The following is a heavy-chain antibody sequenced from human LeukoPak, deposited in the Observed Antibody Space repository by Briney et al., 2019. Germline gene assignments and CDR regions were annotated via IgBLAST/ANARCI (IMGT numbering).Heavy chain of an antibody. CDR3: ASEPGTYYYGSGSLNI. D-gene: IGHD3-10*01. CDR1: GDSITNINYY. CDR2: VYYTATT. V-gene: IGHV4-39*07. J-gene: IGHJ3*02. Sequence: SETLSLTCSVSGDSITNINYYWGWIRQPPGKGLEWIATVYYTATTYSNPSLKSRVTISVDSSKNEVSLKVTSVTAADTAVYYCASEPGTYYYGSGSLNIWGRGTMVTVSP.